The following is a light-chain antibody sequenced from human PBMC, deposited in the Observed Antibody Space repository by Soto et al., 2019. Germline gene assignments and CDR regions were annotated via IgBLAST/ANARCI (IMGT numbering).Light chain of an antibody. CDR1: QSVSSSY. CDR3: QQYGSSPRT. CDR2: GAS. Sequence: EIVLTQSPGTLSLSPGERATLSCRASQSVSSSYLAWYQQKPGQAPRLLIYGASSRANGTPDRFSGSGSGTDFTLTISRLEPEDFAVYYCQQYGSSPRTFGQGTKVDIK. J-gene: IGKJ1*01. V-gene: IGKV3-20*01.